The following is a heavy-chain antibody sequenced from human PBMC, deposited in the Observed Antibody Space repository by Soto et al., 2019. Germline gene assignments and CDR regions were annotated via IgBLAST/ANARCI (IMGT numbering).Heavy chain of an antibody. V-gene: IGHV4-39*01. D-gene: IGHD3-3*01. CDR2: IYYSGNT. J-gene: IGHJ5*02. CDR1: GGSSSSSSHY. Sequence: SETLSLTCTVSGGSSSSSSHYWGWIRQSPGKGLEWIASIYYSGNTYYNPYLKSRVTMSVDTSKDQFSLNLFSLKLSSVTAADTAVYYCVRHPYDFWSGHIDPWGQGTLVTVSS. CDR3: VRHPYDFWSGHIDP.